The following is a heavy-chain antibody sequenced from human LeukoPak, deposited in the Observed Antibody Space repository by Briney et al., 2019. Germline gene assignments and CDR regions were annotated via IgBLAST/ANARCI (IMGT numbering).Heavy chain of an antibody. CDR1: GYTFTSYY. D-gene: IGHD4-17*01. J-gene: IGHJ4*02. Sequence: ASVKVSCKASGYTFTSYYMHLVRQAPGQGLEWMGIINPSGGSTSYAQKFQGRVTMTRDTSTSTVYMELSSLRSEDTAVYYCARARSSVTTVTTPGYWGQGTLVTVSS. CDR3: ARARSSVTTVTTPGY. V-gene: IGHV1-46*01. CDR2: INPSGGST.